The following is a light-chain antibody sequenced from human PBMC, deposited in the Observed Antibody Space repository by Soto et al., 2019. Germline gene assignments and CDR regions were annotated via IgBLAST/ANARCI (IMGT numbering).Light chain of an antibody. Sequence: MAGYHSTRSASVRERVYITCRASQSISSWLAWYQQKPGKAPKLLIYKASSLESGVPSRFSGIGPGTEFTLTLRSLQPYYSAPHNYQQYNSYVWTFGQGTKVDIK. V-gene: IGKV1-5*03. CDR2: KAS. CDR1: QSISSW. CDR3: QQYNSYVWT. J-gene: IGKJ1*01.